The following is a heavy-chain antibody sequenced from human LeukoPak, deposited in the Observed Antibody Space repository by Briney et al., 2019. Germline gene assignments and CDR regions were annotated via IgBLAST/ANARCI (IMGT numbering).Heavy chain of an antibody. J-gene: IGHJ6*02. Sequence: GGSLRLSCAASGFTFSSYSMNWVRQAPGKGLGWVSSISSSSSYIYYADSVKGRFTISRDNAKNSLYLQMNSLRAEDTAVYYCARDGRNTYDSSGYYRTDYYYYGMDVWGQGTTVTVSS. CDR2: ISSSSSYI. CDR3: ARDGRNTYDSSGYYRTDYYYYGMDV. V-gene: IGHV3-21*01. D-gene: IGHD3-22*01. CDR1: GFTFSSYS.